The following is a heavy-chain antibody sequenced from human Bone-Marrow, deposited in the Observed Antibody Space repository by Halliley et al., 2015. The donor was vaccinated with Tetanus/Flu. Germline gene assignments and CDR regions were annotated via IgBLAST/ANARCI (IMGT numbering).Heavy chain of an antibody. J-gene: IGHJ4*02. CDR2: IYQSGST. V-gene: IGHV4-4*02. CDR1: GGSISSTYW. CDR3: ARVRELGDYEDF. D-gene: IGHD4-17*01. Sequence: TLSLTCAVSGGSISSTYWWSWVRQPPGKGLEWIGCIYQSGSTHYNPSLKSRATISVDWSNNQFSLKVTSVTAADTAVYYCARVRELGDYEDFWGQGTLVTVSS.